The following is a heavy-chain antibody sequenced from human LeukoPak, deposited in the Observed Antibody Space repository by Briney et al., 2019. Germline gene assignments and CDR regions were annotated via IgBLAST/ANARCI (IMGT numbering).Heavy chain of an antibody. V-gene: IGHV3-20*04. CDR3: VGYDSSGYYSFDY. J-gene: IGHJ4*02. Sequence: GGSLSLSCAASGFTFDDYGMSWVRQAPGKGLEWVSGINWNGGSTGYADSVKGRFTISRDNAKNSLYLQMNSLRAEDTAVYYCVGYDSSGYYSFDYWGQGTLVTVSS. D-gene: IGHD3-22*01. CDR2: INWNGGST. CDR1: GFTFDDYG.